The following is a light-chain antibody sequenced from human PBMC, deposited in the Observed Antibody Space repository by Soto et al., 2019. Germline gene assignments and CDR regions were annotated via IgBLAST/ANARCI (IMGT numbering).Light chain of an antibody. Sequence: QSVLTQSASVSGSPGQSITISCTGTSSDVGSYNLVSWYQQHPGKAPKLMIYEGSKRPSGVSNRFSGSKSGNTASLTISGLQAEDEADYYFCSSAGSVVFGGGTKLTVL. V-gene: IGLV2-23*01. CDR2: EGS. J-gene: IGLJ2*01. CDR3: CSSAGSVV. CDR1: SSDVGSYNL.